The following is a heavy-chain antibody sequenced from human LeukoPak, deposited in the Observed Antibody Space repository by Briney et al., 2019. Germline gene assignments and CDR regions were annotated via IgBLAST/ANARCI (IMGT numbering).Heavy chain of an antibody. CDR3: AKEGLYCSTTSCRYFDY. CDR2: ISGSSGST. D-gene: IGHD2-2*01. Sequence: GGSLRLSCAASGFTFSTYAMNWVRQAPGKGLEWVSVISGSSGSTYYADSVKGRFTISRDNSKNTLYLQMNSLRAEDTAVYYCAKEGLYCSTTSCRYFDYWGQGTLVTVSS. CDR1: GFTFSTYA. J-gene: IGHJ4*02. V-gene: IGHV3-23*01.